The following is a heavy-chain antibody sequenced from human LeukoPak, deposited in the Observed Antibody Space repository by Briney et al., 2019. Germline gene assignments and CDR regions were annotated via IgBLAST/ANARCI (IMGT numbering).Heavy chain of an antibody. V-gene: IGHV1-69*13. CDR1: GGTFSSYA. CDR2: IIPIFGTA. D-gene: IGHD3-22*01. CDR3: ARDSYYYDSSGYYLNNWFDP. Sequence: GASVKVSCKASGGTFSSYAISWVRQAPGQGLEWMGGIIPIFGTANYAQKFQGRVTITADESTSTAYMELSSLRSEDTAVYYYARDSYYYDSSGYYLNNWFDPWGQGTLVTVSS. J-gene: IGHJ5*02.